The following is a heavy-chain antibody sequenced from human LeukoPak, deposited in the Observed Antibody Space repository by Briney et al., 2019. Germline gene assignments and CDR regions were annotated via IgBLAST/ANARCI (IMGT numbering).Heavy chain of an antibody. CDR1: GGTFSSYA. CDR2: ISYDGSNK. D-gene: IGHD2-8*01. Sequence: SCKASGGTFSSYAMHWVRQAPGKGLEWVAVISYDGSNKYYADSVKGRFTISRDNSKNTLYLQMNSLRAEDTAVYYCARDVGYCTNGVCYIVYYGMDVWGQGTTVTVSS. V-gene: IGHV3-30-3*01. CDR3: ARDVGYCTNGVCYIVYYGMDV. J-gene: IGHJ6*02.